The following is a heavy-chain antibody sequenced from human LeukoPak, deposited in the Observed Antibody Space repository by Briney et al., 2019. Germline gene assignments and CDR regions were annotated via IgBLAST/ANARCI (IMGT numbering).Heavy chain of an antibody. J-gene: IGHJ3*02. Sequence: GRSLRLSCAASGFTFSSYAMHWVRQAPGKGLEGVAVISYDGSNKYYADSVKGRFTISRDNSKNTLYLQMNSLRAEDTAVYYCARPTYYYDSSGYRENYAFDIWGQGTMVTVSS. D-gene: IGHD3-22*01. CDR1: GFTFSSYA. CDR2: ISYDGSNK. CDR3: ARPTYYYDSSGYRENYAFDI. V-gene: IGHV3-30-3*01.